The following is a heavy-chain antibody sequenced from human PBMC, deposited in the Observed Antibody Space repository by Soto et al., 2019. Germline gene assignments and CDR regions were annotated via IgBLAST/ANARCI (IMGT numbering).Heavy chain of an antibody. J-gene: IGHJ4*02. CDR1: GFNFRDYA. D-gene: IGHD3-10*01. CDR2: ISYDGTNE. V-gene: IGHV3-30-3*01. Sequence: QVQLVDSGGGVVQPGRSLRLSCAASGFNFRDYAMHWVRQAPGKGLEWVALISYDGTNEYYADSVKGRFTISRDNSKHTLYLQMNSLSAEDTAVYYCARENLINSYFDYWAQGTPVTVSS. CDR3: ARENLINSYFDY.